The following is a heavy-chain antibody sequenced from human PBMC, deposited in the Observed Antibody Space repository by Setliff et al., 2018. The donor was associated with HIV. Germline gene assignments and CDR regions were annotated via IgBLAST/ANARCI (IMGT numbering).Heavy chain of an antibody. V-gene: IGHV4-28*01. CDR2: TDASGDT. CDR3: ARGLAYYSENTDYYYVSACFDP. Sequence: PSETLSLTCVVSGYSISSSYWWGWIRQPPGKGLEWLVYTDASGDTNYNPSLRGRVIISLDTSNNQFSLDLNSVTAADTAVYDCARGLAYYSENTDYYYVSACFDPWGPGTLVTVSS. CDR1: GYSISSSYW. J-gene: IGHJ5*02. D-gene: IGHD3-22*01.